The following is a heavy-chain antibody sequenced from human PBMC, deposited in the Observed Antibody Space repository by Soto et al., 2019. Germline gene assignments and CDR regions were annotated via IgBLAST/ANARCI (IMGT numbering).Heavy chain of an antibody. J-gene: IGHJ4*02. V-gene: IGHV4-31*03. CDR2: IYYSGST. Sequence: QVQLQESGPGLVKPSQTLSLTCPVSGGSISSGGYYWSWIRQHPGKGLEWIGYIYYSGSTYYNPSFKSRVTVSVDTSKNHFSLKLSSVTAADTAVYYCARGVTLVRGVSHTPYFGYWGQGALVTVSS. CDR3: ARGVTLVRGVSHTPYFGY. D-gene: IGHD3-10*01. CDR1: GGSISSGGYY.